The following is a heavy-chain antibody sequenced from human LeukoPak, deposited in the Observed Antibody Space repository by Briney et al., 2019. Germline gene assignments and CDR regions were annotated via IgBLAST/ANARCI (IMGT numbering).Heavy chain of an antibody. CDR3: ARDYGSGWYVDY. CDR2: ISSSGSTI. CDR1: GFTFRDYY. V-gene: IGHV3-11*04. Sequence: GGSLRLSRVASGFTFRDYYMSWLRQAPGKGLEWVSYISSSGSTIYYTDSVKGRFTISRDNAKNSLYLQMNSLTAEDTAVYYCARDYGSGWYVDYWGQGTLVTVSS. D-gene: IGHD6-19*01. J-gene: IGHJ4*02.